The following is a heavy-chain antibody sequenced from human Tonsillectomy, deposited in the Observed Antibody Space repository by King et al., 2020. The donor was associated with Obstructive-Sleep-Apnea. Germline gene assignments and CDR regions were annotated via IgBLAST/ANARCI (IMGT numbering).Heavy chain of an antibody. V-gene: IGHV3-49*03. J-gene: IGHJ4*02. CDR2: IRSKAYGGTT. Sequence: QLVQSGGGLVQPGRSLRLSCTASGFTFGDYAMSWFRQAPGKGLEWVGFIRSKAYGGTTEYAASVKGRFTISRDDSKSISYLQMNSLKTEDTAVYYCTRDRLRYFDWLPFDYWGQGTLVTVSS. CDR1: GFTFGDYA. CDR3: TRDRLRYFDWLPFDY. D-gene: IGHD3-9*01.